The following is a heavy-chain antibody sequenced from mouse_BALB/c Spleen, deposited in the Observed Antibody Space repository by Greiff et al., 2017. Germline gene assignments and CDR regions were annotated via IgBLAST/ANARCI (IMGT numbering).Heavy chain of an antibody. J-gene: IGHJ2*01. CDR3: ASDYDGFDY. Sequence: EVQVVESGGGLVQPGGSRKLSCAASGFTFSSFGMHWVRQAPEKGLEWVAYISSGSSTNYYADTVKGRFTISRDNPKNTLFLQMTSLRSEDTAMYYCASDYDGFDYWGQGTTLTVSS. CDR2: ISSGSSTN. V-gene: IGHV5-17*02. CDR1: GFTFSSFG. D-gene: IGHD2-4*01.